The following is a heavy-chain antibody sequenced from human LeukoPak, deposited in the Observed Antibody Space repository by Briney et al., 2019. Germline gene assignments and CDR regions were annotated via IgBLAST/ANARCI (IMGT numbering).Heavy chain of an antibody. CDR1: GGSISDYY. Sequence: SETLSLTCAVYGGSISDYYWSWIRQPPGKGLEWIGYAYYSGHTNYNSSLKSRVTMSLDTSKSQFSLRLSSVTAADTAVYFCARHPFATPFDYWGPGTLVTVSS. CDR3: ARHPFATPFDY. CDR2: AYYSGHT. J-gene: IGHJ4*02. V-gene: IGHV4-59*08. D-gene: IGHD2-15*01.